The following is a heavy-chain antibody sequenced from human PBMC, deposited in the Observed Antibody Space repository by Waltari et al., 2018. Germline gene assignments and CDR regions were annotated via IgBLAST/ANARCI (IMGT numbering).Heavy chain of an antibody. D-gene: IGHD4-17*01. CDR3: VKRATVITSADWYFDV. J-gene: IGHJ2*01. V-gene: IGHV3-64D*06. Sequence: EVQLVESGGGLVQPGVSLRLSCSASGFTFSSFTMYWVRQAPGKEPENVSAMPGTGDDPNYADYADSVKGRFTISRDNSRNTMYLQMNSLRPEDTAVYYCVKRATVITSADWYFDVWGRGTLVTVSS. CDR2: MPGTGDDPNYA. CDR1: GFTFSSFT.